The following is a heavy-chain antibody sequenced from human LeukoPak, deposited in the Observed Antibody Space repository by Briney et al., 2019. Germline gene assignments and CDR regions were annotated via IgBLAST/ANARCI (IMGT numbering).Heavy chain of an antibody. CDR1: GFTLSNYH. D-gene: IGHD3-10*02. CDR2: ITTSSGYI. V-gene: IGHV3-21*01. J-gene: IGHJ6*04. Sequence: GGSLRLSCVASGFTLSNYHMNWVRQAPGKGLEWVSSITTSSGYIYYSDSVRGRFTISRDNAKNSLYLQMNSLRAEDTAVYYCAELGITMIGGVWGKGTTVTISS. CDR3: AELGITMIGGV.